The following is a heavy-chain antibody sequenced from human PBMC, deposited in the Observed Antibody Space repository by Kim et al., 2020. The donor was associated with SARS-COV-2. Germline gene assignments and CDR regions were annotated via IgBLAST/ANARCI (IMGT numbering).Heavy chain of an antibody. V-gene: IGHV3-23*01. CDR2: T. J-gene: IGHJ4*02. D-gene: IGHD2-2*01. Sequence: TVYAASGDGRSTISRDNSKNTLFLQLNSLRAEDTALYYCARESSRRADYWGQGTLVTVSS. CDR3: ARESSRRADY.